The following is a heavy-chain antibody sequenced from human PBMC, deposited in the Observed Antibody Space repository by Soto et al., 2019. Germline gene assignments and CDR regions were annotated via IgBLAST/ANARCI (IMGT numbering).Heavy chain of an antibody. CDR3: CSEDIWSGYFDY. J-gene: IGHJ4*02. CDR1: GFTFSNAW. V-gene: IGHV3-15*07. CDR2: IKSKTDGGTT. D-gene: IGHD3-3*01. Sequence: PGGSLRLSCAASGFTFSNAWMNWVRQAPGKGLEWVGRIKSKTDGGTTDYAAPVKGRFTISRDDSKNTLYLQMNSLKTEDTAVYCCCSEDIWSGYFDYWGQGTLVTVSS.